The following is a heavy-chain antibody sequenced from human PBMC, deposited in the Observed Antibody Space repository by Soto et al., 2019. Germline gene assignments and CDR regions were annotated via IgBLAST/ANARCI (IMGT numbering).Heavy chain of an antibody. Sequence: EVQLVESGGGLVKPGGSLRLSCAASGFIFSSYSMNWVRQAPGKGLEWVSAISPRSDYIYFADSMRGRFTISRDNAQNSLYLHMNNLRAEDTAVYHCARVSGTLERYSDLDYWGQGTLVTVS. CDR1: GFIFSSYS. J-gene: IGHJ4*02. V-gene: IGHV3-21*06. CDR2: ISPRSDYI. D-gene: IGHD3-10*01. CDR3: ARVSGTLERYSDLDY.